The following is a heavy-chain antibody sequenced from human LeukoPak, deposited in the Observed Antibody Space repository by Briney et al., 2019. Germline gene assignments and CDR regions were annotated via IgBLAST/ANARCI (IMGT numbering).Heavy chain of an antibody. CDR3: ATSQRAVAGTLDFDY. CDR1: GFTFSSYA. D-gene: IGHD6-19*01. J-gene: IGHJ4*02. Sequence: GSLRLSCAPSGFTFSSYAMSWVRQAPGKGLEWIGYIYYSGSTNYNPSLKSRVTISVDTSKNQFSLKLSSVTAADTAVYYCATSQRAVAGTLDFDYWGQGTLVTVSS. CDR2: IYYSGST. V-gene: IGHV4-59*08.